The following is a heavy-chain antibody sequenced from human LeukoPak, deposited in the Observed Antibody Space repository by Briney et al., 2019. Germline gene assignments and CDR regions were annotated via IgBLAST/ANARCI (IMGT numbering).Heavy chain of an antibody. D-gene: IGHD6-19*01. Sequence: ASVKVSCKASGYTFTSYYMHWVRQAPGQGLEWTGIINPSGGSTSYAQKFQGRVTITADESTSTAYMELSSLRSEDTAVYYCARARGSSGWYGPAPDLVPYYFDYWGQGTLVTVSS. J-gene: IGHJ4*02. CDR2: INPSGGST. V-gene: IGHV1-46*01. CDR3: ARARGSSGWYGPAPDLVPYYFDY. CDR1: GYTFTSYY.